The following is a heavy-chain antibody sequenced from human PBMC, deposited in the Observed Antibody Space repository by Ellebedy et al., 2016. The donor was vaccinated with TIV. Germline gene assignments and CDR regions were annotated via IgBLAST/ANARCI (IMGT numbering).Heavy chain of an antibody. CDR1: GGSFSDFY. CDR3: AGDHYYDSSGYYPFDY. CDR2: LNHIVST. Sequence: MPSETLSLTCAVYGGSFSDFYWSWIRQTPGQGLAWIGELNHIVSTTYNPSLNSRVTMSLDTSKKQFSLKLSSVTAADTAVYYCAGDHYYDSSGYYPFDYWGQGTLVTVSS. V-gene: IGHV4-34*01. J-gene: IGHJ4*02. D-gene: IGHD3-22*01.